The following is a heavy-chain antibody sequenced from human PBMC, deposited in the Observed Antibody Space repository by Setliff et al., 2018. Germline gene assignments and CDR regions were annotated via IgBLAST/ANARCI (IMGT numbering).Heavy chain of an antibody. Sequence: SETLSLTCIVSGDSISSNSHYWGWIRQPPGKGLEWIGTIYYSATTYCNPSLKSRVAISVDTSKNQFSLKLSSVAAADTAVYYCARGFDVCGGGACYTDGPYYFDYWGRGTLVTV. V-gene: IGHV4-39*01. CDR2: IYYSATT. CDR1: GDSISSNSHY. CDR3: ARGFDVCGGGACYTDGPYYFDY. D-gene: IGHD2-21*02. J-gene: IGHJ4*02.